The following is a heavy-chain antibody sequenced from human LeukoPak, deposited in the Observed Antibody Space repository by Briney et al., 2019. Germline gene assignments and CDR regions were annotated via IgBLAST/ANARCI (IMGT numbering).Heavy chain of an antibody. V-gene: IGHV3-21*01. CDR1: GFTFSSYS. D-gene: IGHD3-22*01. CDR3: ARVSSPDYYDSSGNVDY. CDR2: ISSSSSYI. Sequence: GGSLRLSCAASGFTFSSYSMTWVRQAPGKGLEWVSSISSSSSYIYYADSMKGRFTISRDNAKNSLYLQMNSLRAEDTAVYYCARVSSPDYYDSSGNVDYWGQGTLVTVSS. J-gene: IGHJ4*02.